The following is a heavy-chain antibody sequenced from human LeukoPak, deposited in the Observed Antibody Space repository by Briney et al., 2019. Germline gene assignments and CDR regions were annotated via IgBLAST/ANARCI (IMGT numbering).Heavy chain of an antibody. V-gene: IGHV1-3*01. CDR3: ARDRSTSSDFDY. J-gene: IGHJ4*02. CDR1: GYTFTSYA. D-gene: IGHD2-2*01. CDR2: INAGNGNT. Sequence: ASVKVSCKASGYTFTSYAMHWVRQAPGQRLEWMGWINAGNGNTKYSQKFQGRVTITADESTSTAYMELSSLRSEDTAVYYCARDRSTSSDFDYWGQGTLVTVSS.